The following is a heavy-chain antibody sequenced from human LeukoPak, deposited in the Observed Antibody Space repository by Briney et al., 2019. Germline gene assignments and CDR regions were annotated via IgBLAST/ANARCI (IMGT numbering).Heavy chain of an antibody. J-gene: IGHJ4*02. CDR2: VYYSGTT. CDR1: GYSISTGYY. CDR3: ARRRRLGPSLDC. V-gene: IGHV4-38-2*02. Sequence: SETLSLTCTVSGYSISTGYYWDWIRQPPGKGLEWIGSVYYSGTTYYNTSFKSRITISVDTSKTVLSLKLTSVTAADTAVYFCARRRRLGPSLDCCGQGTLVAVSS. D-gene: IGHD1-26*01.